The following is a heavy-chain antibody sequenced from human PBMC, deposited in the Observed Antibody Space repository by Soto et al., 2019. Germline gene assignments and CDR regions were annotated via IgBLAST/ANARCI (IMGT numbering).Heavy chain of an antibody. CDR3: ARLRNDFWSGYSFYYYGMDV. J-gene: IGHJ6*02. V-gene: IGHV4-59*01. Sequence: SETLSLTYTVSGGSISSYYWSWIRQPPGKGLEWIGYIYYSGSTNYNPSLKSRVTISVDTSKNQFSLKLSSVTAADTAVYYYARLRNDFWSGYSFYYYGMDVWGQGTTVTVSS. CDR1: GGSISSYY. CDR2: IYYSGST. D-gene: IGHD3-3*01.